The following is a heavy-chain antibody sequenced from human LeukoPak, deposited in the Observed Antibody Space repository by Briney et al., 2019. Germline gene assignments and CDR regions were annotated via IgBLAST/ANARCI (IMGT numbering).Heavy chain of an antibody. CDR2: IYTNGDT. CDR1: GFTVSTNY. Sequence: PGGSLRLSCVASGFTVSTNYMSWVRQAPGKGLEWVSLIYTNGDTYYADSVKGRFTISGDNSNNTLYLQMNSLRAEDTAVYYCARGVRTAVAGLDYWGQGTLVTVSS. CDR3: ARGVRTAVAGLDY. D-gene: IGHD6-19*01. V-gene: IGHV3-53*01. J-gene: IGHJ4*02.